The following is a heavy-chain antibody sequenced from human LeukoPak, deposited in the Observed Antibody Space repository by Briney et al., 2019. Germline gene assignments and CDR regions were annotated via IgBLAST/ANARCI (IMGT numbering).Heavy chain of an antibody. CDR2: IYYTGST. D-gene: IGHD1-1*01. CDR3: ARHLPSTTGRSYFDY. Sequence: SETLSLTCTVSGGSISDDYWTWIRQPPGKGLEWIGYIYYTGSTNYNPSLKSRVTISVDTSKNQFSLKLSSVTAADTAVYYCARHLPSTTGRSYFDYWGQGTLVTVSS. CDR1: GGSISDDY. V-gene: IGHV4-59*08. J-gene: IGHJ4*02.